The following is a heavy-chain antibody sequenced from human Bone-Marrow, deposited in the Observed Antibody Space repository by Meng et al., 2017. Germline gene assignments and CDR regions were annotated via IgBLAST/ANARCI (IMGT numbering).Heavy chain of an antibody. CDR1: GGSTSASSFY. CDR3: AREWGTLATAADDY. V-gene: IGHV4-39*07. Sequence: QLEVSCPGLVTPSETRSPTCNVSGGSTSASSFYWGWIRQAPGKGLEWIGTLHDSGSTYYNPSLKSRVTISADTSNSQFSLKLSSVTAADTAVYYCAREWGTLATAADDYWGQGTLVTVSS. D-gene: IGHD6-13*01. J-gene: IGHJ4*02. CDR2: LHDSGST.